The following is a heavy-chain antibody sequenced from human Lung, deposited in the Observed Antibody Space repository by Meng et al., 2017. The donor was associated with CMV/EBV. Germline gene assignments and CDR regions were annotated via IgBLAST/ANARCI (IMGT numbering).Heavy chain of an antibody. J-gene: IGHJ6*02. V-gene: IGHV3-30*03. Sequence: GESLKISCVASGFTFSSYAMIWIRQAPGKGLEWVAVISYDGKTTYYVDSVKGRFTISRDNSKNTVFLQMDSLRPEDAAVYYCARDYSSIWSGYNSYDVDVWGQGTTVTVSS. CDR3: ARDYSSIWSGYNSYDVDV. D-gene: IGHD3-3*01. CDR1: GFTFSSYA. CDR2: ISYDGKTT.